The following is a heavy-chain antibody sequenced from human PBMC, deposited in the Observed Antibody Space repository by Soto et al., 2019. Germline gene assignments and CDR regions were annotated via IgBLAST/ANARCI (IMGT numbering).Heavy chain of an antibody. J-gene: IGHJ6*02. CDR1: GFTFSSYS. Sequence: EVQLVESGGGLVKPGGSLRLSCAASGFTFSSYSMNWVRQAPGKGLEWVSSISSSSSYIYYADSVKGRFTISRDNAKNSLYLQMNSLRAEDTAVYYCARYLLAPTVTTYYYYGMDVWGQGTTVTVSS. D-gene: IGHD4-17*01. V-gene: IGHV3-21*01. CDR3: ARYLLAPTVTTYYYYGMDV. CDR2: ISSSSSYI.